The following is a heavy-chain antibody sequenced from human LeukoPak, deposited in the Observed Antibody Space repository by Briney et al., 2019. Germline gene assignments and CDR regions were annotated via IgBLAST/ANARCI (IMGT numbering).Heavy chain of an antibody. Sequence: SETLSLTCTVSGGSINSYYWTWIRQPPGKALEWIGYIYYSGSTYYNPSLKSRVTISLDTSKNQFSLKLSSVTAADTAVYYCARDANPFRNQNGFDPWGREPPVTVSS. CDR2: IYYSGST. V-gene: IGHV4-59*01. J-gene: IGHJ5*02. CDR3: ARDANPFRNQNGFDP. D-gene: IGHD1-14*01. CDR1: GGSINSYY.